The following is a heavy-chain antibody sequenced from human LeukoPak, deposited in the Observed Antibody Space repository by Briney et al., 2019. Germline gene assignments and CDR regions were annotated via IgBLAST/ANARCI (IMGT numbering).Heavy chain of an antibody. J-gene: IGHJ4*02. CDR1: GFTFSSIW. CDR2: IKQDGSEK. Sequence: AGSLRLSCAASGFTFSSIWINWDRQAPGIGLEWVANIKQDGSEKFYVDSVKGRFTISRDNAKNSLYLQMNSLRVEDTAVYYCVRSSGWVLDYWGQGTQVTVSS. D-gene: IGHD6-19*01. V-gene: IGHV3-7*01. CDR3: VRSSGWVLDY.